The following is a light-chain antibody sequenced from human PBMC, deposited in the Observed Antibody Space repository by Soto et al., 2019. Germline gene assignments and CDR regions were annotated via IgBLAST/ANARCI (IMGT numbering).Light chain of an antibody. J-gene: IGKJ4*01. Sequence: DIQLTQSPSSLSASVGDRVTITCRASQSIRSYLNWYQQKPGKAPKLLIYAASSLQTGVSSRFSGSGSGTDFTLAISYLQPEVFATYYCPPTSSTHTFGEGTTVEIK. CDR3: PPTSSTHT. V-gene: IGKV1-39*01. CDR1: QSIRSY. CDR2: AAS.